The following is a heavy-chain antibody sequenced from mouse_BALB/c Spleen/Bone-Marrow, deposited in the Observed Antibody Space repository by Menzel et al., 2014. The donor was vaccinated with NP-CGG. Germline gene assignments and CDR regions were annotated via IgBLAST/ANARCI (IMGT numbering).Heavy chain of an antibody. CDR2: IDPANGNT. D-gene: IGHD1-1*01. V-gene: IGHV14-3*02. J-gene: IGHJ3*01. Sequence: EVQRVESGAELVKPGASVKLSCTASGFNIKDTYMHWVKQRPDQGLEWIGRIDPANGNTKYDPKFQGKATITADTSSNTAYLQLSSLTSEDTAVYYCARDYGRTAWFAYWGQGTLVTVSA. CDR1: GFNIKDTY. CDR3: ARDYGRTAWFAY.